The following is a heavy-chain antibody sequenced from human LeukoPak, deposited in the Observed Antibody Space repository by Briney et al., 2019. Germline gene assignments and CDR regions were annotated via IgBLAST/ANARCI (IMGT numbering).Heavy chain of an antibody. Sequence: GGSLRLSCAASGFSFSTYGMHWVRQAPGKGLEWVAVLSYDGSNEYYTDSVKGRFTISRENSKNTLYLQMNSLRAEDTAVYYCAKAESLYYYYGMDVWGQGTTVTVSS. CDR1: GFSFSTYG. V-gene: IGHV3-30*18. CDR2: LSYDGSNE. CDR3: AKAESLYYYYGMDV. J-gene: IGHJ6*02.